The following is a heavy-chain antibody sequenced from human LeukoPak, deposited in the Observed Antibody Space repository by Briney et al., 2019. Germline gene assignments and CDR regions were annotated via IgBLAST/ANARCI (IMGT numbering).Heavy chain of an antibody. CDR3: ARELVYYMDV. Sequence: GGSLRLSTAAYRFTFSSYSMNWVRQVTGKGLEWVSSISSSSSYIYYADSVKGRFTISRDNAKNSLYLQMNSLRAEDTAVYYCARELVYYMDVWGKGTTVTVSS. CDR2: ISSSSSYI. J-gene: IGHJ6*03. CDR1: RFTFSSYS. V-gene: IGHV3-21*01.